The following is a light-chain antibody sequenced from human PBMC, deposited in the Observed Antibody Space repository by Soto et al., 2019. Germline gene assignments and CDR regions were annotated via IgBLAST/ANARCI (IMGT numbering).Light chain of an antibody. CDR2: AAS. Sequence: DIQLTQSPSFLSASVGDRVTIPCRASQGISTFLAWYQQKPGKAPKLLIYAASTLQSGVPSRFSGSGSGTEFTLTISSLQPEDFATYYCQHLNDYPPPFGGGTNVEIK. V-gene: IGKV1-9*01. CDR1: QGISTF. J-gene: IGKJ4*01. CDR3: QHLNDYPPP.